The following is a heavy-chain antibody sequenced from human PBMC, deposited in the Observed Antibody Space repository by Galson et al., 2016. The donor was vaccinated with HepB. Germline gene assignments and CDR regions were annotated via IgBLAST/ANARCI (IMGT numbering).Heavy chain of an antibody. Sequence: SLRLSCAASGFTFSSYAMSWVRQAPGKGLEWVSAISGSGGSTYYADSVKGRSTISRDNSKNTLYLQMNSLRAEDTAVYYCAKDLGFLEWLFFDSYYYYGMDVWGQGTTVTVSS. CDR3: AKDLGFLEWLFFDSYYYYGMDV. CDR1: GFTFSSYA. CDR2: ISGSGGST. J-gene: IGHJ6*02. D-gene: IGHD3-3*01. V-gene: IGHV3-23*01.